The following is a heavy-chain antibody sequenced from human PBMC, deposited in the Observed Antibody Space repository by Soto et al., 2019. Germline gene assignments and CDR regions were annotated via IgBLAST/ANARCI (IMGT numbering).Heavy chain of an antibody. D-gene: IGHD5-12*01. J-gene: IGHJ5*02. CDR1: GGSINYNSYY. Sequence: KPSETLSLTCSVSGGSINYNSYYWGWIRQPPGKGLEWVGGIFYTGTTYYSPSLKDRVTISVDTSKNSFSLNLTSVTAADTAVYFCARLVVVATVANAWGQGTLVTVSS. CDR2: IFYTGTT. CDR3: ARLVVVATVANA. V-gene: IGHV4-39*02.